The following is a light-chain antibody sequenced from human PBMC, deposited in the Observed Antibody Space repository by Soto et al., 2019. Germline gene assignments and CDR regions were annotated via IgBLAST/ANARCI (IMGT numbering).Light chain of an antibody. Sequence: EIFMTQAPATLSVVQGARATLSWRASQSVSSNLAWYQQKPGQAPRLLIYGASSRATGIPARFSGSGSGTEFTLTISSLQSEDFAVYYCQHYNNWPPITFGQGTRLEIK. CDR2: GAS. J-gene: IGKJ5*01. V-gene: IGKV3-15*01. CDR3: QHYNNWPPIT. CDR1: QSVSSN.